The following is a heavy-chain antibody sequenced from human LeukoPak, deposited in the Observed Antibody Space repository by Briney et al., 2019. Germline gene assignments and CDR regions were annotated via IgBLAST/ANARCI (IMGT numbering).Heavy chain of an antibody. CDR3: ARVIKYYFDY. CDR1: GYTLTSYY. J-gene: IGHJ4*02. D-gene: IGHD3-10*01. CDR2: INPSGGST. V-gene: IGHV1-46*01. Sequence: GASVKVSCKASGYTLTSYYMHWVRQAPGQGLEWMGIINPSGGSTSYAQKFQGRVTMTRDTSTSTAYMELRSLRSDDTAVYYCARVIKYYFDYWGQGTLVTVSS.